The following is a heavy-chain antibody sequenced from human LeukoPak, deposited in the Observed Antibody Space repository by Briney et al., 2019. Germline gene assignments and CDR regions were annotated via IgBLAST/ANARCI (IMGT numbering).Heavy chain of an antibody. D-gene: IGHD2-2*01. CDR1: GGSISSYY. CDR3: ARGPAVGKKYYYYYYMDV. J-gene: IGHJ6*03. CDR2: IYYSGST. V-gene: IGHV4-59*01. Sequence: SETLSLTCTVSGGSISSYYWSWIRQPPGKGLEWIGYIYYSGSTNYNPSLKSRVTISVDTSKNQFSLKLSSVTAADTAVYYCARGPAVGKKYYYYYYMDVWGKGTTVTVSS.